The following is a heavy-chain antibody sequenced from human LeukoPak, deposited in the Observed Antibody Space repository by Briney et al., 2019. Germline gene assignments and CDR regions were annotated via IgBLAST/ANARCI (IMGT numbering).Heavy chain of an antibody. CDR3: ARVGNPIDNWFDP. Sequence: GGSLRLSCAASGFTFSSYSMNWVRQAPGKGLEWVSSISSSSSYIYYADSVKGRFTISRDNAKNSLYLQMNSLRAEDTAVYYCARVGNPIDNWFDPWGQGTLVTVSS. D-gene: IGHD4-23*01. V-gene: IGHV3-21*01. CDR1: GFTFSSYS. CDR2: ISSSSSYI. J-gene: IGHJ5*02.